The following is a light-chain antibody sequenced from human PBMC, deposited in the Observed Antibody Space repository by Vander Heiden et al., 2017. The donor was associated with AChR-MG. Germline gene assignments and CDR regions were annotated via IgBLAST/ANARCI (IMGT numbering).Light chain of an antibody. V-gene: IGKV1-39*01. J-gene: IGKJ1*01. CDR3: QQGDSTPRT. CDR1: QTISRH. CDR2: AAS. Sequence: IQMTQSPFSLSASVGDRVTITCRASQTISRHLNWYQQKPGKAPKLLIYAASSLQSGVPSRFSGSGSGTDFTLTISSLQPEDFATYFCQQGDSTPRTFGQKTKVEIK.